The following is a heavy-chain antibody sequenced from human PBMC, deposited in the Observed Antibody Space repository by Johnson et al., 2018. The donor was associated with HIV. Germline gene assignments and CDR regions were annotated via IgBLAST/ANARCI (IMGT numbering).Heavy chain of an antibody. CDR3: TTDPYFDYVWGTYRQDAFDS. J-gene: IGHJ3*02. V-gene: IGHV3-15*01. D-gene: IGHD3-16*02. CDR1: GFTFSNAW. CDR2: IKSNTDGGTT. Sequence: VQLVESGGGLVKPGGSLRLSCAASGFTFSNAWMSWVRQAPGKGLEWVGRIKSNTDGGTTDYAVPVKGRFSISRDASKNTLFLQMISLKTDDTGLYYCTTDPYFDYVWGTYRQDAFDSWGQGTMVTVSS.